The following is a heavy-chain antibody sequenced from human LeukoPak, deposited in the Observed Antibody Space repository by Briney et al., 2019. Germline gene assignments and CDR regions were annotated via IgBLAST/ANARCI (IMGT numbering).Heavy chain of an antibody. CDR1: GFTFSYYW. D-gene: IGHD2-8*02. CDR3: ARDEHQFYHSSTGRFDY. V-gene: IGHV3-7*04. J-gene: IGHJ4*02. CDR2: IKQDASEE. Sequence: QPGGSLRLSCAASGFTFSYYWMGWVRQAPGKGLEWVANIKQDASEEYYVDSVKGRFTISRDNAKNSLYLQMDSLRAEDTAVYHCARDEHQFYHSSTGRFDYWGQGTPVTVSS.